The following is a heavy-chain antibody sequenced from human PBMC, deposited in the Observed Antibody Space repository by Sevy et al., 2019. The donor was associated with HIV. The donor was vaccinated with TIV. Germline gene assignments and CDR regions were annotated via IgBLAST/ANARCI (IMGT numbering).Heavy chain of an antibody. D-gene: IGHD1-26*01. J-gene: IGHJ4*02. CDR3: ARGPPDGSYDYFDY. CDR2: IRGSSNYI. CDR1: GFTFSSYS. V-gene: IGHV3-21*06. Sequence: GGSLRLSCAASGFTFSSYSMNWVRQAPGKGLEWVSSIRGSSNYIYYAEALKGRFIISRDNAKNTLYLQMNSLRADDTAVYYCARGPPDGSYDYFDYWGQGTLVTVSS.